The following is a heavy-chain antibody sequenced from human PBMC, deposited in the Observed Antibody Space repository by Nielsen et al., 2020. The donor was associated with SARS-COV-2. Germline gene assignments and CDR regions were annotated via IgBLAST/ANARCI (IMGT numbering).Heavy chain of an antibody. D-gene: IGHD3-10*01. V-gene: IGHV4-39*01. J-gene: IGHJ5*02. Sequence: WIRQPPGKGLEWIGSIYYSGGTYYNPSLKSRVTISVDTSKNQFSLKLSSVTAADTAVYYCARGREGILWFGELLTGFDPWGQGTLVTVSS. CDR3: ARGREGILWFGELLTGFDP. CDR2: IYYSGGT.